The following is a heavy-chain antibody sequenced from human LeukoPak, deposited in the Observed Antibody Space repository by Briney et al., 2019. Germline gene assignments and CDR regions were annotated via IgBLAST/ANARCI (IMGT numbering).Heavy chain of an antibody. CDR2: ITSGGVNT. D-gene: IGHD1-14*01. J-gene: IGHJ4*02. V-gene: IGHV3-21*01. CDR1: GFTFSSYT. Sequence: PGGSLRLSCAASGFTFSSYTMNWVRQAPGKGLEWVSSITSGGVNTYYATSVKGRFTISRDNAKNSLFLQMNGLRAEDTAVYYCAREVWGPEYWGQGTLVTVSS. CDR3: AREVWGPEY.